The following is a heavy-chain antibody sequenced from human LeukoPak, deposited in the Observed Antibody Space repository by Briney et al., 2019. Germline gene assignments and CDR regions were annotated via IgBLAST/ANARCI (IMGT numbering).Heavy chain of an antibody. CDR1: GYTFTSYD. V-gene: IGHV1-8*01. CDR3: ARDQGGYYDSSGYCAY. CDR2: MNPNSGST. J-gene: IGHJ4*02. D-gene: IGHD3-22*01. Sequence: EASVKVSCKASGYTFTSYDINWVRQATGQGLEWMGWMNPNSGSTGYAQKLQGRVTMTTDTSTSTAYMELRSLRSDDTAVYYCARDQGGYYDSSGYCAYWGQGTLVTVSS.